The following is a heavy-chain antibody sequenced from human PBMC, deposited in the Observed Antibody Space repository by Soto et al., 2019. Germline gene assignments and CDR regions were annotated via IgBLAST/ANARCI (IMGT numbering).Heavy chain of an antibody. CDR3: AIVATHSYNWVDP. J-gene: IGHJ5*02. V-gene: IGHV3-74*01. D-gene: IGHD3-3*02. Sequence: EVHLVESGGGLVQPGGSLRLSCAASGFTFSTYWMHWVRQAPGKGLVWVSRINADGTTTTYADSVKGRFTISRDNAKNTLSLQMNSLRAEDTAVYFCAIVATHSYNWVDPWGQGTLITI. CDR2: INADGTTT. CDR1: GFTFSTYW.